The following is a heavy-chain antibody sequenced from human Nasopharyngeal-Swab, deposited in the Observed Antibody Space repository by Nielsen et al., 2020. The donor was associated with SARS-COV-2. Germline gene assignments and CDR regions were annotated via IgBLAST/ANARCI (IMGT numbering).Heavy chain of an antibody. Sequence: GWSLRLSCAASGFTFSSYAMHWVRQAPGKGLEYVSAISSNGGSTYYADSVKGRFTISRDNSKNTLYLQMGSLRAEDMAVYYCARGVKSGYYYFDYWGQGTLVTVSS. CDR1: GFTFSSYA. V-gene: IGHV3-64*02. CDR3: ARGVKSGYYYFDY. J-gene: IGHJ4*02. CDR2: ISSNGGST. D-gene: IGHD3-3*01.